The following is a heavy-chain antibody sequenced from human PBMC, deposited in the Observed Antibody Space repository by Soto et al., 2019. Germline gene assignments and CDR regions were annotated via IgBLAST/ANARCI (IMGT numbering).Heavy chain of an antibody. V-gene: IGHV1-18*01. Sequence: QVQLVQSGPEVKEPGASVKVSCKASGYTFSSYGFSWVRQAPGQGLEWMGWIRAYNGKTNYLQGLQGRVNMTTDTSTSTAYMELKSLRSDDTSVYYCARGIYYGSGSFYYWGQGTLVTVSS. CDR2: IRAYNGKT. CDR1: GYTFSSYG. CDR3: ARGIYYGSGSFYY. D-gene: IGHD3-10*01. J-gene: IGHJ4*02.